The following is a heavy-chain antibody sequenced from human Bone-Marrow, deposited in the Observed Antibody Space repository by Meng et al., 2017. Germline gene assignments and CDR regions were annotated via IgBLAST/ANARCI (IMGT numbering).Heavy chain of an antibody. Sequence: ASVKVSCKASGYTFTGYYIHWVRQAPGQGLEWMGWINPNSGGTNYAQKFQGRVTMTRDTSISTAYMELSRLRSDDTAVYYCARDGFRSVVVPAPVDYWGQGTLVTVSS. J-gene: IGHJ4*02. V-gene: IGHV1-2*02. CDR2: INPNSGGT. CDR1: GYTFTGYY. D-gene: IGHD2-2*01. CDR3: ARDGFRSVVVPAPVDY.